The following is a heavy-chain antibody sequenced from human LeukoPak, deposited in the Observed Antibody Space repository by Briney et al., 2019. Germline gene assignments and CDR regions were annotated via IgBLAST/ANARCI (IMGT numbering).Heavy chain of an antibody. CDR3: ARGGVEMATIQFDY. Sequence: ASVKVSCKASGYTFTSYDINWVRQATGQGLEWMGRIIPIFGTANYAQKFQGRVTITTDESTSTAYMELSSLRSEDTAVYYCARGGVEMATIQFDYWGQGTLVTVSS. V-gene: IGHV1-69*05. J-gene: IGHJ4*02. D-gene: IGHD5-24*01. CDR2: IIPIFGTA. CDR1: GYTFTSYD.